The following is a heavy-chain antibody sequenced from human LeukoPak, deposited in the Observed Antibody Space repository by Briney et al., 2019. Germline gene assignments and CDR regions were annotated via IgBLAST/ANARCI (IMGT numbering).Heavy chain of an antibody. V-gene: IGHV5-51*01. CDR3: ARLNYDSSGLILGFDY. J-gene: IGHJ4*02. D-gene: IGHD3-22*01. CDR1: GYSFTHYW. Sequence: GESLKISCKGSGYSFTHYWIGWVRQMPGKGLEWMGIIYPGDSDTRYSPSFQGQVTISADKSISTAYLQWSSLKASDTAIYYCARLNYDSSGLILGFDYWGQGTLVTVSS. CDR2: IYPGDSDT.